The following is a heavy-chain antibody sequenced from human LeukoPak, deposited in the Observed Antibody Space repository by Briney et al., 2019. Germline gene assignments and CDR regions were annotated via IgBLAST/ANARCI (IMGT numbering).Heavy chain of an antibody. D-gene: IGHD6-19*01. J-gene: IGHJ4*02. CDR3: ARSIAVAGTGLYFDY. Sequence: ASVKVSCKASGYTFTSYAMHWVRQAPGQRLEWMGWISAYNGNTNYAQKLQGRVTMTTDTSTSTAYMELRSLRSDDTAVYYCARSIAVAGTGLYFDYWGQGTLVTVSS. CDR2: ISAYNGNT. V-gene: IGHV1-18*01. CDR1: GYTFTSYA.